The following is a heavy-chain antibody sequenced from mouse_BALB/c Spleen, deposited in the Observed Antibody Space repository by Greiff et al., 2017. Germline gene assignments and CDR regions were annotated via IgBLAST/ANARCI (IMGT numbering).Heavy chain of an antibody. CDR3: ARDGHYGYYFDY. CDR2: IYPGDGDT. CDR1: GYTFTSYW. Sequence: VKLMESGAELARPGASVKLSCKASGYTFTSYWMQWVKQRPGQGLEWIGAIYPGDGDTRYTQKFKGKATLTADKSSSTAYMQLSSLASEDSAVYYCARDGHYGYYFDYWGQGTTLTVSS. V-gene: IGHV1-87*01. J-gene: IGHJ2*01. D-gene: IGHD2-3*01.